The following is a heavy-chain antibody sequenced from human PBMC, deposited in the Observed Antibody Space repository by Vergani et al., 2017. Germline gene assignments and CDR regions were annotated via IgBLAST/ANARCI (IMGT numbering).Heavy chain of an antibody. D-gene: IGHD3-22*01. Sequence: QVQLVQSGAEVKKPGASVKVSCKASGYTFTSYDINWVRQATGQGLEWMGWMNPNSGNTGYAQKFQGRVTMTRNTSLSTAYMELSSLRSEDTAVYYCARGQSMYYYDISGQDPWGQGTLVTVSS. J-gene: IGHJ5*02. CDR1: GYTFTSYD. V-gene: IGHV1-8*01. CDR2: MNPNSGNT. CDR3: ARGQSMYYYDISGQDP.